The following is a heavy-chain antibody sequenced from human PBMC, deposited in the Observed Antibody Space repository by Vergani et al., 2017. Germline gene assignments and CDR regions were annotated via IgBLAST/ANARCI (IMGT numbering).Heavy chain of an antibody. Sequence: EVQLVESGGGLVQPGGSLRLSCAASGFTFSSYAMHWVRQAPGKGLEYVSAISCNGGSTYYANSVKGRFTISRDNSKNTLYLQMGSLRAEDMAVYYCARDRDNSYYFDYWGQGTLVTVSS. CDR2: ISCNGGST. D-gene: IGHD5-24*01. V-gene: IGHV3-64*01. CDR1: GFTFSSYA. J-gene: IGHJ4*02. CDR3: ARDRDNSYYFDY.